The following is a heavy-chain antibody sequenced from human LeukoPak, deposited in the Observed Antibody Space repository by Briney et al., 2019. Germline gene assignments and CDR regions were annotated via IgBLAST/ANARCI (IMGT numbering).Heavy chain of an antibody. Sequence: ASVKVSCKASGYTFTGYHMHWVRQAPGQGLEWMGWINPNSGGTNSAQKFQGRVTTTRDKSISTAYMELSRLRSDDTAMYYCARDQWNQAFYYDSSGYYPDYWGQGTLVTVSS. V-gene: IGHV1-2*02. CDR1: GYTFTGYH. CDR2: INPNSGGT. J-gene: IGHJ4*02. D-gene: IGHD3-22*01. CDR3: ARDQWNQAFYYDSSGYYPDY.